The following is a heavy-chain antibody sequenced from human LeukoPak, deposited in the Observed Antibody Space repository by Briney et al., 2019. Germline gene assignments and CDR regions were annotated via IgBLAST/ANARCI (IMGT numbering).Heavy chain of an antibody. J-gene: IGHJ3*02. Sequence: GGSLRLSCAASGFTFSSYGMHWVRQAPGKGLEWVAFIRYDGSNKYYADSVKGRFTISRDNSKNTLYLQMNSLRAEDTAVYYCAKDQGDIVVVPAAGDAFDIWGQGTMVTVSS. CDR1: GFTFSSYG. CDR2: IRYDGSNK. D-gene: IGHD2-2*01. CDR3: AKDQGDIVVVPAAGDAFDI. V-gene: IGHV3-30*02.